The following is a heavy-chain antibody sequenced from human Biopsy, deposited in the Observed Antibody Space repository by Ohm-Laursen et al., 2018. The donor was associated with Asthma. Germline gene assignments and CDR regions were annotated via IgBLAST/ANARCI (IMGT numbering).Heavy chain of an antibody. V-gene: IGHV1-69*13. CDR3: ARCQVGYSSGWSLLLKKIYYPGMDV. CDR1: GGTFSNFA. CDR2: IMTVFGTT. J-gene: IGHJ6*02. D-gene: IGHD6-19*01. Sequence: SVKVSCKAPGGTFSNFAISWVRQAPGQGLEWLGGIMTVFGTTNYAQKFQGRVTITADESTSTAYMEATSLRSEDTAIYYCARCQVGYSSGWSLLLKKIYYPGMDVWGQGTAVTVSS.